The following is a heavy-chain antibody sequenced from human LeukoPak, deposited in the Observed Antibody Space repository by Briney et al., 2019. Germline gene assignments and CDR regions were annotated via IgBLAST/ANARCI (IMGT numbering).Heavy chain of an antibody. V-gene: IGHV3-48*03. CDR2: ISSSGSTI. CDR1: GFIFSSYE. J-gene: IGHJ4*02. Sequence: GGSLRLSCAASGFIFSSYEMNWVRQAPGKGLEWVSYISSSGSTIYYADSVKGRFTISRDNAKNSLYLQMNSLRAEDTAVYYCARGMLLWFGELSRPNDYWGQGTLVTVSS. CDR3: ARGMLLWFGELSRPNDY. D-gene: IGHD3-10*01.